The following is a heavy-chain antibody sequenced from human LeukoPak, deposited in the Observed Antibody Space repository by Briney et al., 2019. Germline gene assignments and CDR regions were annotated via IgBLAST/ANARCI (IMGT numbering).Heavy chain of an antibody. D-gene: IGHD5-18*01. CDR3: ARRDTAMVIDY. Sequence: SETLSLTCTVSGGSISSSTYYWDWIRQPPGNGLEWTGSIYYSGSTYYSPSLESRVTISVDTSKNQFSLRLSAVTAADTAVYYCARRDTAMVIDYWGQGTLVTVSS. J-gene: IGHJ4*02. CDR2: IYYSGST. V-gene: IGHV4-39*01. CDR1: GGSISSSTYY.